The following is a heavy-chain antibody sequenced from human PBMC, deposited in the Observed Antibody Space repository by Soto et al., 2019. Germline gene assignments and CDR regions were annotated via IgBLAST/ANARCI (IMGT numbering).Heavy chain of an antibody. J-gene: IGHJ2*01. V-gene: IGHV3-30*18. Sequence: QVLLVESGGGVVQPGGSLRLSCATGGFSFGSFAMHWGRQAPGKGLEWLAVVSYDGHKKNYIESVKGRFTISRDNAQHTLFPQMNSLRPEDTAVYDCAKLRLESHAACWSGYPLWGRGTLVSVSS. CDR2: VSYDGHKK. CDR1: GFSFGSFA. CDR3: AKLRLESHAACWSGYPL. D-gene: IGHD3-3*01.